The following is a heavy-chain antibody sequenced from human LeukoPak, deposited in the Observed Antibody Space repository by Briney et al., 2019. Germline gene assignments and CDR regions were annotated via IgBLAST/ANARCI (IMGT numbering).Heavy chain of an antibody. CDR2: IWYDGSNK. CDR1: GFTFSSYG. J-gene: IGHJ5*02. V-gene: IGHV3-33*01. D-gene: IGHD5-18*01. Sequence: GRSLRLSCAASGFTFSSYGMHWVRQAPGKGLEWVAVIWYDGSNKYYADSVKGRFTISRDNSKNTLYRQMNSLRAEDTAVYYCARGGPLSGYSSLDPWGQGTLVTVSS. CDR3: ARGGPLSGYSSLDP.